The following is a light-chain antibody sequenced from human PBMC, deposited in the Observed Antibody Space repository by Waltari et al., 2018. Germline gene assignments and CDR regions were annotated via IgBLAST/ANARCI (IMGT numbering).Light chain of an antibody. J-gene: IGLJ1*01. Sequence: QSALTQPRSLSGSPGQSVTISCTGTGSDLDAYNDDSWYQQLPGKAPKVIIYDVNKRPSGVPDRFSGSKSGNTASLTISGLQPGDEADYYCCSYAGTDYVFGSVTKVTVL. CDR3: CSYAGTDYV. CDR2: DVN. V-gene: IGLV2-11*01. CDR1: GSDLDAYND.